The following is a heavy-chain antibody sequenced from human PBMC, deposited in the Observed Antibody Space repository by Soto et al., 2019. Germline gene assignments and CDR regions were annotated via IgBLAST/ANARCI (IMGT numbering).Heavy chain of an antibody. CDR1: GGSISSYY. CDR2: IYYSGST. J-gene: IGHJ4*02. CDR3: ARHDDFWTGGNYYFDY. D-gene: IGHD3-3*01. Sequence: SETLSLTCTVSGGSISSYYWSWIRQPPGKGLEWIGYIYYSGSTNYNPSLKSRVTISVDTSKNQFSLKLSSVTAADTAVYYCARHDDFWTGGNYYFDYWGQGTLVTVSS. V-gene: IGHV4-59*08.